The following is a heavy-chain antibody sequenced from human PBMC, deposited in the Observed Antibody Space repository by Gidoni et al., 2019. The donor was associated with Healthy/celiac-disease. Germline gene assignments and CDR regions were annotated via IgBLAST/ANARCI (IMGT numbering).Heavy chain of an antibody. J-gene: IGHJ6*03. CDR1: GFTVSNAW. CDR2: IKSKTDGGTT. V-gene: IGHV3-15*01. D-gene: IGHD3-10*01. Sequence: EVQLVESGGGLVKPGGSLRLSCAAYGFTVSNAWLSWVRQAPGKGLEWVGRIKSKTDGGTTDSAAPVKGRFTISRDDSKNTLYLQMNSLKTEDTAVYYCTTARRFGELPPNYYYYYMDVWGKGTTVTVSS. CDR3: TTARRFGELPPNYYYYYMDV.